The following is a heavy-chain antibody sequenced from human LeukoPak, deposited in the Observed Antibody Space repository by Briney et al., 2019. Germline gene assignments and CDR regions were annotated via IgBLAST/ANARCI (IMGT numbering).Heavy chain of an antibody. CDR3: ASHKLYNFWRGYPTAY. D-gene: IGHD3-3*01. CDR2: IYHSGSI. J-gene: IGHJ4*02. Sequence: KTSETLSLTCAVSGYSISSGYYWGWIRQPPGKGLEWIGSIYHSGSIYYNPSLKSRVTISVDTSKNQFSLKLSSVTAADTAVYYCASHKLYNFWRGYPTAYWGQGTLVTVSS. CDR1: GYSISSGYY. V-gene: IGHV4-38-2*01.